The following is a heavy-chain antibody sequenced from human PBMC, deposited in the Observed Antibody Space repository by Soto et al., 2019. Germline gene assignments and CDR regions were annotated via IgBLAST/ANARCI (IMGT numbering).Heavy chain of an antibody. Sequence: PSQTLSLTCAISGDSVSSNSAAWNWIRQSPSRGLEWLGRTYYRSKWYNDYAVSVKSRITINPDTSKNQFSLQLNSVTPEDTAVYYCARAGGELPAYYYYGMDFRAQRTTVTVSS. CDR2: TYYRSKWYN. CDR3: ARAGGELPAYYYYGMDF. J-gene: IGHJ6*02. CDR1: GDSVSSNSAA. D-gene: IGHD2-21*01. V-gene: IGHV6-1*01.